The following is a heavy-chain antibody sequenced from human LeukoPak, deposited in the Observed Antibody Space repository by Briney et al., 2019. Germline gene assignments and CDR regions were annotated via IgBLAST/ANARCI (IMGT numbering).Heavy chain of an antibody. V-gene: IGHV3-30*04. CDR3: ARVRNREGPYYYDSSGYNAFDI. CDR2: ISYDGSNE. D-gene: IGHD3-22*01. J-gene: IGHJ3*02. Sequence: GRSLRLSCAASGFTFSSYVMHWVRQAPGKGLEWVAIISYDGSNEYYADSVKGRFTISRDNSKNTLYLQMNSLRAADTAVYYCARVRNREGPYYYDSSGYNAFDIWGQGTMVTVSS. CDR1: GFTFSSYV.